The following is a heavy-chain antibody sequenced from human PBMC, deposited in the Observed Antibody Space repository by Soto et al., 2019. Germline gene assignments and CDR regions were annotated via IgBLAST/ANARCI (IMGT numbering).Heavy chain of an antibody. CDR2: IDWGDDK. CDR1: GFSLSTSGMC. D-gene: IGHD3-22*01. Sequence: VSGPTLVNPTQTRTLTCTFSGFSLSTSGMCVSWIGQPPGKALEWLALIDWGDDKYYSTSLKTRLTISKDTSKNQVVLTMTNMDPGDTATYYCARMRGTMISVMYYFDYWGQGTLVTVSS. J-gene: IGHJ4*02. CDR3: ARMRGTMISVMYYFDY. V-gene: IGHV2-70*01.